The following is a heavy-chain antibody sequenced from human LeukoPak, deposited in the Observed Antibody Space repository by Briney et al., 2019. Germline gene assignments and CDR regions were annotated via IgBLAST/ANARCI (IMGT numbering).Heavy chain of an antibody. V-gene: IGHV4-39*01. D-gene: IGHD2-2*01. CDR1: GGSISSSSYY. CDR2: IYYSGNT. Sequence: PSETLSLTCTVSGGSISSSSYYWGWIRQPPGKGLEWIGSIYYSGNTYYNPSLKSRVTISVDTSKNQFSLKLSSVTAADTAVYYCARQLGYCSSTSCYADKVDYWGQGTLVTVSS. CDR3: ARQLGYCSSTSCYADKVDY. J-gene: IGHJ4*02.